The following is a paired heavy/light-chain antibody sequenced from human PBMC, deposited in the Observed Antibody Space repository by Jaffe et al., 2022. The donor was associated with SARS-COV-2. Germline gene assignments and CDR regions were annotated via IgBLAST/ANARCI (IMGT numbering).Heavy chain of an antibody. V-gene: IGHV3-11*01. J-gene: IGHJ5*02. D-gene: IGHD4-17*01. Sequence: QVQLVESGGGLVKPGGSLRLSCAASGFTFSDYYMSWIRQAPGKGLEWVSYISSSGSTIYYADSVKGRFTISRDNAKNSLYLQMNSLRAEDTAVYYCAGGRDGDYGDENWFDPWGQGTLVTVSS. CDR2: ISSSGSTI. CDR1: GFTFSDYY. CDR3: AGGRDGDYGDENWFDP.
Light chain of an antibody. J-gene: IGKJ4*01. CDR2: AAS. Sequence: DIQMTQSPSSLSASVGDRVTITCRASQSISSYLNWYQQKPGKAPKLLIYAASSLQSGVPSRFSGSGSGTDFTLTISSLQPEDFATYYCQQSYSTLGLTFGGGTKVEIK. CDR1: QSISSY. CDR3: QQSYSTLGLT. V-gene: IGKV1-39*01.